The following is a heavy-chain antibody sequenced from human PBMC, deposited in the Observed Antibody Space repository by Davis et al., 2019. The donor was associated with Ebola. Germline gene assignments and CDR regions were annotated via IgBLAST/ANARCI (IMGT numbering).Heavy chain of an antibody. D-gene: IGHD6-6*01. Sequence: GGSLRLSCAASGFTFSAYYMSWIRQDPGQGLEWVSYISSSGSTIYYADSVKGRFTISRDNAKNSLYLQMNSLRAEDTAVYYCARDPPDSSPFNGMDVWGQGTTVTVSS. J-gene: IGHJ6*02. CDR1: GFTFSAYY. CDR3: ARDPPDSSPFNGMDV. V-gene: IGHV3-11*04. CDR2: ISSSGSTI.